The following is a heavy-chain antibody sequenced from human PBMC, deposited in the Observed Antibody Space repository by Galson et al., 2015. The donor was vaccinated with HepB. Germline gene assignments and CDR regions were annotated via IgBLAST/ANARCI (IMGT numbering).Heavy chain of an antibody. V-gene: IGHV3-7*03. Sequence: SLRLSCAASGFSFSGSWMSWVRQAPGKGLEWVANIKEDGSEKNYVDSVKGRFTISRDNAKNSLYLQMNSLRAEDTAIYYCARVKRGEWYSFYYYGMDVWGQGTTVTVSS. J-gene: IGHJ6*02. CDR3: ARVKRGEWYSFYYYGMDV. CDR1: GFSFSGSW. D-gene: IGHD3-10*01. CDR2: IKEDGSEK.